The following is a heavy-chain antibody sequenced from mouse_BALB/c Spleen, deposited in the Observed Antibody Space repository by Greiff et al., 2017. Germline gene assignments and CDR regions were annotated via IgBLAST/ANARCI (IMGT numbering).Heavy chain of an antibody. D-gene: IGHD2-14*01. CDR1: GFSLTSYG. CDR3: ARDRYEDAMDY. V-gene: IGHV2-9*02. Sequence: QVQLKESGPGLVAPSQSLSITCTVSGFSLTSYGVHWVRQPPGKGLEWLGVIWAGGSTNYHSALMSRLSISKDNSKSQVFLKMNSLQTDDTAMYYCARDRYEDAMDYWGQGTSVTVSS. J-gene: IGHJ4*01. CDR2: IWAGGST.